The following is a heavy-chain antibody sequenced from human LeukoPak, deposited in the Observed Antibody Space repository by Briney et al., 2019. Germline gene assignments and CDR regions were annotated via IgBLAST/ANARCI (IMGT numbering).Heavy chain of an antibody. CDR2: IKEDGSKK. CDR1: GYTFKTYW. Sequence: PGGSLRLSCAASGYTFKTYWMTWVRQAPGKGLEWVANIKEDGSKKYYVDSVKGRFSISRDNAKNSLYLQMNSLRAEDTAVYYCADENYYGSGSFDYWGQGTLVTVSS. J-gene: IGHJ4*02. CDR3: ADENYYGSGSFDY. V-gene: IGHV3-7*01. D-gene: IGHD3-10*01.